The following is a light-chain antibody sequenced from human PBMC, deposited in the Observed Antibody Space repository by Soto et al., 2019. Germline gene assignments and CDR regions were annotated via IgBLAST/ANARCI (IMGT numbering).Light chain of an antibody. V-gene: IGKV1-5*03. Sequence: DVEMTQSPSTLPTSIGDRVTINCRASQNVSNWLAWYQQKPGKAPKLLIYKASRLESGVPSRFSARGSGTDFTLTIHSLQSDDFATYFCQQYSKASTFGQGTKLEIK. J-gene: IGKJ2*01. CDR1: QNVSNW. CDR2: KAS. CDR3: QQYSKAST.